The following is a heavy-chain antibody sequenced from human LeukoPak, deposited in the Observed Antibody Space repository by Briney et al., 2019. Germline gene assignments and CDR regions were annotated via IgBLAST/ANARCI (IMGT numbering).Heavy chain of an antibody. J-gene: IGHJ4*02. CDR1: GYSFTTHW. V-gene: IGHV5-51*01. D-gene: IGHD3-10*01. Sequence: GESLKISCKGSGYSFTTHWIGWVRQMPGKGLEWMGIIYPGDSNTRYSPSFQGQVTISADKSISTAYLQWSSLKAPDTAMYYCARRHYYGSGSYYPHFDYWGQGTLVTVSS. CDR3: ARRHYYGSGSYYPHFDY. CDR2: IYPGDSNT.